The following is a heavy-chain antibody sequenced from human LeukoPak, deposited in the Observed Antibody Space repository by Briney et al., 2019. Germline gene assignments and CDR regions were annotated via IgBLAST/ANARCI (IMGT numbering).Heavy chain of an antibody. CDR2: MNPNSGNT. CDR1: GYTFTSYD. Sequence: ASVKVACKASGYTFTSYDINWVRQATGQGLEWMGWMNPNSGNTGYAQKFQGRVTMTRNTSISTAYMELSSLRSEDTAVYYCARTLTSLYYDSSGYSFRYWGQGTLVTVSP. D-gene: IGHD3-22*01. V-gene: IGHV1-8*01. J-gene: IGHJ4*02. CDR3: ARTLTSLYYDSSGYSFRY.